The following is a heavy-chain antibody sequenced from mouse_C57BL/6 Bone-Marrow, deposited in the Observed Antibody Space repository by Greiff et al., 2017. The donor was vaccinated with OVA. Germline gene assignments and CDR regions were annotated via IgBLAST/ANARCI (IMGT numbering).Heavy chain of an antibody. J-gene: IGHJ1*03. CDR1: GFTFSSYG. V-gene: IGHV5-6*02. Sequence: DVMLVESGGDLVKPGGSLKLSCAASGFTFSSYGMSWVRQTPDKRLEWVATIGSGGSYTYYPDSVKGRFTISRDNAKNTLYLQMSSLKSEDTAMYYCARRMVTTDRYFDVWGTGTTVTVSS. D-gene: IGHD2-2*01. CDR2: IGSGGSYT. CDR3: ARRMVTTDRYFDV.